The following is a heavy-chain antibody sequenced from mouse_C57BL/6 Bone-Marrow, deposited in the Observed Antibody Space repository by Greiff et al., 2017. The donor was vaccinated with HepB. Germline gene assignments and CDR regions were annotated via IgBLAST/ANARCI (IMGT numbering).Heavy chain of an antibody. CDR3: TTVVTTRYVDY. J-gene: IGHJ2*01. CDR1: GFNIKDDY. Sequence: EVQLVESGAELVRPGASVKLSCTASGFNIKDDYMHWVKQRPEQGLEWIGWIDPENGDTEYASKFQGKATITADTSSNTAYLQLSSLTSEDTAVYYCTTVVTTRYVDYWGQGTTLTVSS. V-gene: IGHV14-4*01. CDR2: IDPENGDT. D-gene: IGHD2-1*01.